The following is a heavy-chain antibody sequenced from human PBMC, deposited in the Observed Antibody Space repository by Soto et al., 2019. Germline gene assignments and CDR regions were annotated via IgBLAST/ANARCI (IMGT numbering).Heavy chain of an antibody. D-gene: IGHD2-2*01. J-gene: IGHJ5*02. V-gene: IGHV4-59*01. CDR2: IYYSGST. CDR3: ARARPLHCSSTSCSPYNWFDP. CDR1: GGSISSYY. Sequence: QVQLQESGPGLVKPSETLSLTCTVSGGSISSYYWSWIRQPPGKGLEWIGYIYYSGSTNYNPSLKSRVTISVDTSKNQFSLKLSSVTAADTAVYYCARARPLHCSSTSCSPYNWFDPWGQGTLVTVSS.